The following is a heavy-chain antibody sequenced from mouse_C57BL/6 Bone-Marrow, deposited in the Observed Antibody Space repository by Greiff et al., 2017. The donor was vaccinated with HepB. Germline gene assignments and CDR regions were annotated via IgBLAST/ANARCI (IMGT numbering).Heavy chain of an antibody. D-gene: IGHD1-1*01. CDR1: GFTFSSYA. J-gene: IGHJ4*01. V-gene: IGHV5-4*01. CDR3: ARDRGFITTVVALYYYAMDY. CDR2: ISDGGSYT. Sequence: EVKLMESGGGLVKPGGSLKLSCAASGFTFSSYAMSWVRQTPEKRLEWVATISDGGSYTYYPDNVKGRFTISRDNAKNNLYLQMSHLKSEDTAMYYCARDRGFITTVVALYYYAMDYWGQGTSVTVSS.